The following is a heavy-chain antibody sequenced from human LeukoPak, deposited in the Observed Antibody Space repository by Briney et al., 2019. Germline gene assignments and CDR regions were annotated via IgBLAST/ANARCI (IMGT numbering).Heavy chain of an antibody. CDR2: ISYHGSDK. Sequence: PGRFLRLSCEASGFTFSNYGMHWVRQAPGKGPEWVAVISYHGSDKYFADSVKGRFTISRDNSKNTVYLQMSSLRAEDTAVYYCARMAFMDRAYLGFDYWGQGTLVTVSS. V-gene: IGHV3-30*03. J-gene: IGHJ4*02. CDR1: GFTFSNYG. D-gene: IGHD3-10*01. CDR3: ARMAFMDRAYLGFDY.